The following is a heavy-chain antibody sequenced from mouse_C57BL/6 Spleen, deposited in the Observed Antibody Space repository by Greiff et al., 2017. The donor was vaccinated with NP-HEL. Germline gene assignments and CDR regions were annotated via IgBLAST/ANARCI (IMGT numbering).Heavy chain of an antibody. CDR1: GFTFSDYG. Sequence: EVKVVESGGGLVKPGGSLKLSCAASGFTFSDYGMHWVRQAPEKGLEWVAYISSGSSTIYYADTVKGRFTISRDNAKNTLFLQMTRLRSEDTAMYYCARRNYYVGSFDYWGQGTTLTVSS. CDR3: ARRNYYVGSFDY. D-gene: IGHD1-1*01. J-gene: IGHJ2*01. V-gene: IGHV5-17*01. CDR2: ISSGSSTI.